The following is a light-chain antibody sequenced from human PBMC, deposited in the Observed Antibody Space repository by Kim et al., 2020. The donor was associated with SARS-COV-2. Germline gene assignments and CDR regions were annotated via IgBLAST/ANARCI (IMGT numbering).Light chain of an antibody. J-gene: IGKJ2*01. CDR3: QQYHLYSRT. CDR1: QSISTW. Sequence: ALVGDRVTTTCRARQSISTWLAWYQQKPGNAPKLLIYDASSVESGLPSMFSGSGSGTEFTLTLSSLQPDDFASYYCQQYHLYSRTFGQGTKLEL. V-gene: IGKV1-5*01. CDR2: DAS.